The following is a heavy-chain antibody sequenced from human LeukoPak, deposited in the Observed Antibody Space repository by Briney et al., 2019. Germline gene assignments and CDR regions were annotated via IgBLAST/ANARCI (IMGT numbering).Heavy chain of an antibody. J-gene: IGHJ6*02. CDR3: ARDLVSGYYGSVYGMDV. CDR1: VCTFISYT. V-gene: IGHV1-69*04. Sequence: SVTVSFKCSVCTFISYTISWVRQAPGQGLEWMGRIIPFLGIANYAQKFQGRVTITADKSTSTAYMELSSLRYEDTAVYYCARDLVSGYYGSVYGMDVWGQGTTVTVSS. D-gene: IGHD3-10*01. CDR2: IIPFLGIA.